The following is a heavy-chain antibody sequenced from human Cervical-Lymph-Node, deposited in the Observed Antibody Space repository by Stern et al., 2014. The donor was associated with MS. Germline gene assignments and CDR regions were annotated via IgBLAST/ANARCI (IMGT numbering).Heavy chain of an antibody. J-gene: IGHJ6*02. D-gene: IGHD2-15*01. Sequence: VQLVESVGGLLQPGGSLRLSCGASGFTFSTYWMHWVRQGPGKGLVWVSRINSGGSSTSYTDSVRGRFTISRDNAKNTVDLQMTSLRAEDTAVYYCARSSGASGDAMDVWGQGTTVTVSS. CDR3: ARSSGASGDAMDV. V-gene: IGHV3-74*02. CDR2: INSGGSST. CDR1: GFTFSTYW.